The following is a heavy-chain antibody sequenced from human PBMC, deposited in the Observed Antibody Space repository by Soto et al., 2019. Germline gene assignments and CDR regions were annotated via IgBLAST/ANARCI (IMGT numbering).Heavy chain of an antibody. J-gene: IGHJ5*02. CDR1: GYTFTSYG. CDR3: ARGSTATTKDWFDP. V-gene: IGHV1-18*01. D-gene: IGHD4-17*01. Sequence: ASVKVSCKASGYTFTSYGISWVRQAPGQGLEWMGWISTYNGNTNYAQKLQGRVTMTTDTSTSTAYMELRSLRSDDTAVYYCARGSTATTKDWFDPWGQGTLVTVSS. CDR2: ISTYNGNT.